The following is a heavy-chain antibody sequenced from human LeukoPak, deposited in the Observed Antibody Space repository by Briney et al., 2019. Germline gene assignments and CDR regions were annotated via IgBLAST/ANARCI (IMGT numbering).Heavy chain of an antibody. Sequence: PSETLSLACAVSGGTISSGGYSWSWIRQPPGKGLEWIGYIYHSGSTYYNPSLKSRVTISVDRSKNQFSLKLSSVTAADTAVYYCARWMGAFDIWGQGTMVTVSS. CDR2: IYHSGST. D-gene: IGHD5-12*01. J-gene: IGHJ3*02. V-gene: IGHV4-30-2*01. CDR3: ARWMGAFDI. CDR1: GGTISSGGYS.